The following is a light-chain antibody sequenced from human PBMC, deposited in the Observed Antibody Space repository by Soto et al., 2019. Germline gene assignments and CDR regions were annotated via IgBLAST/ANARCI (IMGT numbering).Light chain of an antibody. CDR1: QRVNTD. J-gene: IGKJ4*01. CDR2: DAF. CDR3: QQYSNWPLT. V-gene: IGKV3-15*01. Sequence: EIVMTHSPAILSVSPGERATLSCRASQRVNTDVAWYQQKPGQAPRLLIHDAFDRATEIPARFSGSASGTEFTLTISSLQSEDFAVYYCQQYSNWPLTFGGGPKVDIK.